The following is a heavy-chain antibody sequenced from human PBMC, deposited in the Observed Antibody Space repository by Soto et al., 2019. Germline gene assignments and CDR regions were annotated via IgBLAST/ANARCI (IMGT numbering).Heavy chain of an antibody. CDR3: ARQRAAMVLYYYYGMDV. V-gene: IGHV5-10-1*01. J-gene: IGHJ6*02. CDR2: IDPSDSYT. CDR1: GYSFTSYW. Sequence: PGESLKISCKGSGYSFTSYWISWVRQMPGKGLEWMGRIDPSDSYTNYSPSFQGHVTISADKSISTAYLQWSSLKASDTAMYHCARQRAAMVLYYYYGMDVWGQGTTVTVSS. D-gene: IGHD5-18*01.